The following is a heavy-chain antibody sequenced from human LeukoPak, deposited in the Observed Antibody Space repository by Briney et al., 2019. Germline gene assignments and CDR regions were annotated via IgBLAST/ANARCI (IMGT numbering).Heavy chain of an antibody. CDR3: AKHQWRSLLAVAGTPYYYYGMGV. CDR1: GFPFRRYA. Sequence: QPRRPLSLHCVAFGFPFRRYAMGWVGHGPGDGVEWVSALCGSGGTPYSADSVKGRFTISRDDHKDTLHLQMNSLRAEDPAVYYCAKHQWRSLLAVAGTPYYYYGMGVWGQGTTGTV. J-gene: IGHJ6*01. D-gene: IGHD6-19*01. CDR2: LCGSGGTP. V-gene: IGHV3-23*01.